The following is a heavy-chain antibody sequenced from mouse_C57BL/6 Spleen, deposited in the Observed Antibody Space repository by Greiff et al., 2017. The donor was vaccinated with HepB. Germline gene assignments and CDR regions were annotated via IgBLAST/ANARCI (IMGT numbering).Heavy chain of an antibody. CDR3: ARDHYGSKAWFAY. V-gene: IGHV1-59*01. Sequence: VQLQQSGAELVRPGTSVKLSCKASGYTFTSYWMHWVKQRPGQGLEWIGVIDPSDSYTNYNQKFKGKATLTVDTSSSTAYMQLSSLTSEDSAVYYCARDHYGSKAWFAYWGQGTLVTVSA. J-gene: IGHJ3*01. CDR2: IDPSDSYT. D-gene: IGHD1-1*01. CDR1: GYTFTSYW.